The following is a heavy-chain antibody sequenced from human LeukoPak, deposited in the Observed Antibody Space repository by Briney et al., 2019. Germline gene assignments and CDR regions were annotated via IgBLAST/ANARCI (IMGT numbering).Heavy chain of an antibody. CDR1: GFTFSSYN. CDR3: ARDPYSGNYGAYYYYYMDV. CDR2: ITSSSTYI. J-gene: IGHJ6*03. V-gene: IGHV3-21*01. D-gene: IGHD1-26*01. Sequence: GGSLRLSCAASGFTFSSYNMNWVRQAPGKGLEWVSSITSSSTYIYYADSVRGRFTISRDNAKNSLYLQMNSLRAEDTAVYFCARDPYSGNYGAYYYYYMDVWGKGTTVTVSS.